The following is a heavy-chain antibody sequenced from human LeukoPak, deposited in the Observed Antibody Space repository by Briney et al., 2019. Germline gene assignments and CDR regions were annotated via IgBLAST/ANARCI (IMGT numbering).Heavy chain of an antibody. D-gene: IGHD3-10*01. J-gene: IGHJ4*02. V-gene: IGHV3-30*02. CDR3: VNPGCDPDC. CDR2: IHCDGSNK. Sequence: GGSLRLSCAASGFTFSNAWMSWVRQAPGKGLEWVAFIHCDGSNKYYADSVKGRFTISRDNFKNTLSLQMNSLRVEDTALYYCVNPGCDPDCWGQGALVTVSS. CDR1: GFTFSNAW.